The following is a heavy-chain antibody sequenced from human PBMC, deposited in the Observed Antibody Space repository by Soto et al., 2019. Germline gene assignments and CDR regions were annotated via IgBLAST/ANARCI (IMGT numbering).Heavy chain of an antibody. D-gene: IGHD3-3*01. CDR3: ARRSDDFWSGYYPGWFDP. CDR1: GGSISSSSYH. Sequence: LTCTVSGGSISSSSYHWGWIRQPPGKGLEWIGSIYYSGSTYYNPSLKSRVTISVDTSKNQFSLKLSSVTAADTAVYYCARRSDDFWSGYYPGWFDPWGQGTLVTVSS. CDR2: IYYSGST. J-gene: IGHJ5*02. V-gene: IGHV4-39*01.